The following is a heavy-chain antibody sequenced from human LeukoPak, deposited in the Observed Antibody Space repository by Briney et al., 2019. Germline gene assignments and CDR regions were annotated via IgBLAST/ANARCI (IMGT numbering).Heavy chain of an antibody. CDR1: GDTVSSNSAA. CDR2: TYFRSKWYN. V-gene: IGHV6-1*01. Sequence: SQTLSLTCAISGDTVSSNSAAWNWIRQSPSRRLEWLGRTYFRSKWYNDYAESVKGRISINPDTSKNQFSLQLNSVNPEDTAVYYCANFYLDNWSQGSLVTVSS. J-gene: IGHJ4*02. CDR3: ANFYLDN.